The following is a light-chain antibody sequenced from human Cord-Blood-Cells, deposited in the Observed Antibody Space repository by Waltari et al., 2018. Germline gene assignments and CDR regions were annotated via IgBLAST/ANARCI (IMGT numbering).Light chain of an antibody. CDR2: CAS. V-gene: IGKV4-1*01. CDR3: QNYYSTPYS. J-gene: IGKJ2*03. Sequence: DLHRPIKPPYFAWYQQKTGQPPIPRIYCASTRDSAVPDRFSGRGSGTDFSHTFSSLAADDVAVYYCQNYYSTPYSFGQGTKLTIK. CDR1: DLHRPIKPPY.